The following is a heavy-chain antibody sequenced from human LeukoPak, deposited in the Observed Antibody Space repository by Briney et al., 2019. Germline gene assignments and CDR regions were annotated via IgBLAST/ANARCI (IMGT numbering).Heavy chain of an antibody. D-gene: IGHD3-10*01. CDR3: ARVLLWFGDPSGWFDP. V-gene: IGHV1-69*05. CDR1: GGTFSSYA. J-gene: IGHJ5*02. CDR2: IIPIFGTA. Sequence: GASVKVSCKASGGTFSSYAISWVRQAPGQGLEWMGGIIPIFGTANYAQKFQGRVTITTDESMSTAYMELSSLRSEDTAVYYCARVLLWFGDPSGWFDPWGQGTLVTVSS.